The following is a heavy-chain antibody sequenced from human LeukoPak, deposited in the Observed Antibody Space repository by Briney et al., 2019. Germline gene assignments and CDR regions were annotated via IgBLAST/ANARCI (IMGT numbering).Heavy chain of an antibody. V-gene: IGHV3-48*03. CDR3: AKHDSSTSRRRRTTIGAFDI. Sequence: GGSLRLSCAASGFSFSNYEMNWVRQAPGKGLEWVSYIDRSGSTIHYEDSVKGRFTISRDNAKNSLYLQMNSLRAEDTAVYYCAKHDSSTSRRRRTTIGAFDIWGQGTMVTVSS. J-gene: IGHJ3*02. CDR2: IDRSGSTI. D-gene: IGHD2-2*01. CDR1: GFSFSNYE.